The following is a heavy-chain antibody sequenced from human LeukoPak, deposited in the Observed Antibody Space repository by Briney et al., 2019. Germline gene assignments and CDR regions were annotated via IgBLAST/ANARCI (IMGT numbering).Heavy chain of an antibody. CDR1: GDSVSSNSAA. CDR3: ARGYGYYFDY. D-gene: IGHD5-18*01. CDR2: TYYRPKWYT. V-gene: IGHV6-1*01. J-gene: IGHJ4*02. Sequence: SQTLSLTCTISGDSVSSNSAAWNWIRQSPSRGLEWLGRTYYRPKWYTDYALSVKSRITINPDTSKNQFSLQLNSVTPEDTAVYYCARGYGYYFDYWGQGTLVTVSP.